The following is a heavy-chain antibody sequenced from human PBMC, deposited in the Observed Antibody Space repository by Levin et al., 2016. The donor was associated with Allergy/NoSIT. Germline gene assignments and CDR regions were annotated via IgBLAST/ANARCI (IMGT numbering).Heavy chain of an antibody. CDR1: GYSFTSYW. V-gene: IGHV5-51*01. J-gene: IGHJ4*02. D-gene: IGHD6-19*01. CDR3: ARHDGYSSGWYSIFDY. CDR2: IYPGDSDT. Sequence: GESLKISCKGSGYSFTSYWIGWVRQMPGKGLEWMGIIYPGDSDTRYSPSFQGQVTISADKSISTAYLQWSSLKASDTAMYYCARHDGYSSGWYSIFDYWGQGTLVTVSS.